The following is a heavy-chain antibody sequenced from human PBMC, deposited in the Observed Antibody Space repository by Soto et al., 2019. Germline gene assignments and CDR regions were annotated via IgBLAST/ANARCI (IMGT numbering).Heavy chain of an antibody. CDR2: INPNSGGT. Sequence: ASVKVACKASGYTFTGYYMHWVRQAPGQGLEWMGWINPNSGGTNYAQKFQGWVTMTRDTSISTAYMELSRLRSDDTAVYYCARDRAVVRGVMGYYGMDVWGQGTTVT. V-gene: IGHV1-2*04. J-gene: IGHJ6*02. CDR3: ARDRAVVRGVMGYYGMDV. D-gene: IGHD3-10*01. CDR1: GYTFTGYY.